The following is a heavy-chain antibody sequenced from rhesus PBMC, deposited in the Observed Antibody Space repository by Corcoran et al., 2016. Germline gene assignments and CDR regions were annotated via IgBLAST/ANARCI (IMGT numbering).Heavy chain of an antibody. Sequence: QVQLQESGPGLVKPLETLSLTCAVSGGSISSNYWSWLRQAPGKGLEWIGYIYGSGSSTNYNPSLKSRVTLSVDTSKNQLSLKLSSVTAADTAVYYCARLRGNYGWYFDIWGPGTPITISS. CDR3: ARLRGNYGWYFDI. D-gene: IGHD4-17*01. CDR1: GGSISSNY. CDR2: IYGSGSST. J-gene: IGHJ2*01. V-gene: IGHV4S11*01.